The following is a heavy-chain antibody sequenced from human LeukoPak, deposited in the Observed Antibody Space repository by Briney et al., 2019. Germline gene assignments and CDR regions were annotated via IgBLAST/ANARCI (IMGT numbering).Heavy chain of an antibody. CDR3: AREVGEEVYYYYYYMDV. V-gene: IGHV4-4*07. CDR2: IYSDGNT. J-gene: IGHJ6*03. CDR1: GGSISGYF. Sequence: SETLSLTCNVTGGSISGYFWSWIRQPAGKALEWIGRIYSDGNTNYNPSLKSRVTMSVDTSKNQVSLKLSSVTAADTAMYYCAREVGEEVYYYYYYMDVRGKGTTVTVSS. D-gene: IGHD3-16*01.